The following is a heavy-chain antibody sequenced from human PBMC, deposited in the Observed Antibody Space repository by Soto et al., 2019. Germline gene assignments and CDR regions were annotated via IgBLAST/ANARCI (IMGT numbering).Heavy chain of an antibody. J-gene: IGHJ6*02. CDR3: ARDRRIAALPFGMDV. V-gene: IGHV3-53*01. D-gene: IGHD6-6*01. Sequence: PGGSLRLSCAASGFTVSSNYMSWVRQAPGKGLEWVSVIYSGGSTYYADSVKGRFTISRDNSKNTLYLQMNSLRAEDTAVYYCARDRRIAALPFGMDVWGQGTTVTVSS. CDR1: GFTVSSNY. CDR2: IYSGGST.